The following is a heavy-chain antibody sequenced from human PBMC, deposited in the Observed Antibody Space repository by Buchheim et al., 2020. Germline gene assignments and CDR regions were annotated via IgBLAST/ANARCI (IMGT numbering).Heavy chain of an antibody. CDR1: GFTFSDSY. V-gene: IGHV3-11*01. D-gene: IGHD3-10*01. Sequence: QVQLVESGGGLVKPGGSLRLSCAASGFTFSDSYMSWIRQAPGKGLEWVSDITSSGSPIYYGDSVEGRFTISREHAKNSLYLQMNSLRAEDTAVYYCARAEMVRGLVYHYYGMDVWGQGTT. CDR2: ITSSGSPI. CDR3: ARAEMVRGLVYHYYGMDV. J-gene: IGHJ6*02.